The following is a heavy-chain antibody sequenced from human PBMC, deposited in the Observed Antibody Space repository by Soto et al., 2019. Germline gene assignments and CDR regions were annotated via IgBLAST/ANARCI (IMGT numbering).Heavy chain of an antibody. CDR3: ARDRYFYDSRGYYRTLDS. D-gene: IGHD3-22*01. CDR1: GGSFSNDY. V-gene: IGHV4-59*01. J-gene: IGHJ5*01. CDR2: IFHTGIT. Sequence: SETLSLTCFVSGGSFSNDYWTWIRQSPGKGLEWIGYIFHTGITDYNPSVKSRVTISIDKSRNLFSLNLTSVTAADTAVYYCARDRYFYDSRGYYRTLDSWGQGTLVTVSS.